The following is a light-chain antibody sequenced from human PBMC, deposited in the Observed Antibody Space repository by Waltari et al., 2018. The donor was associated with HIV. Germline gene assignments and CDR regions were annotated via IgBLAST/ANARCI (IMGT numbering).Light chain of an antibody. CDR1: QSISSF. V-gene: IGKV1-39*01. Sequence: DIQLTQSPSSLSESIGDRVTITCRASQSISSFLNWYQQRPGKGPNLLIYRASTLQNGVPSRFVGSGSGTDFTLTISSLQPEDFATYFCQQSYSTRYTFGQGTKLEIK. CDR2: RAS. CDR3: QQSYSTRYT. J-gene: IGKJ2*01.